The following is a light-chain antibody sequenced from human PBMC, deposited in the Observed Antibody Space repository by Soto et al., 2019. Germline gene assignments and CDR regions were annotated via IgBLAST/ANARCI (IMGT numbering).Light chain of an antibody. CDR1: QDIHSF. V-gene: IGKV1-33*01. CDR3: QQYDSLPLT. CDR2: DAS. J-gene: IGKJ4*01. Sequence: DIQMTQSPSSLSASVGDRVTIACQATQDIHSFLAWYQQKPGKAPKFLIFDASSLERGVPSRFSGGGSGTDFTFTISSLQPEDIATYCCQQYDSLPLTFGGGTKVEV.